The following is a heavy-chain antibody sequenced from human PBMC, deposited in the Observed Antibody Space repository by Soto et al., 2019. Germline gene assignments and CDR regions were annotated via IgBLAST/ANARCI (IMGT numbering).Heavy chain of an antibody. D-gene: IGHD3-10*01. V-gene: IGHV1-8*01. CDR3: ARGINYYASGDDAFDI. Sequence: QVQLVQSGAEVKKPGASVKVSCKASGYTFTSYDINWVRQATGQGLEWMGWMNPNSGNTGYAQKFQGRVTMTRNPAIITTYIDLTSLRSEDTVVYYCARGINYYASGDDAFDIWGQGKIVTVSS. CDR2: MNPNSGNT. J-gene: IGHJ3*02. CDR1: GYTFTSYD.